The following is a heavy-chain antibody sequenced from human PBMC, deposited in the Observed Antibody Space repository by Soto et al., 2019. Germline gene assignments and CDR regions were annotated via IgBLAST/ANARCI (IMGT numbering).Heavy chain of an antibody. Sequence: QLQLQESGPGLVKPSETLSLTCTVSGGSISSSSYYWGWIRQPPGKGLEWIGSIYYSGSTYYNPSLKSRVTISVDTSKNQFSLKLSSVTAADTAVYYCARHLTEQDLSVDAILNWFDPWGQGTLVTVSS. CDR1: GGSISSSSYY. V-gene: IGHV4-39*01. CDR3: ARHLTEQDLSVDAILNWFDP. CDR2: IYYSGST. D-gene: IGHD1-26*01. J-gene: IGHJ5*02.